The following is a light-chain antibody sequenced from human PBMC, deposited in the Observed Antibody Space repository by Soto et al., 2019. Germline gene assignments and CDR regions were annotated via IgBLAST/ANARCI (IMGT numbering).Light chain of an antibody. J-gene: IGKJ2*01. CDR1: QSVTSSH. Sequence: EIVLTQSPGTLSLSLGERATLSCRASQSVTSSHLAWYQQKPGQAPRLLIYGGSSRATGIPDKFSGSGSGTDFTLAISRLEPEDFAVYFCHCQQYGTSSAYTFGQGTKLETK. CDR2: GGS. CDR3: QQYGTSSAYT. V-gene: IGKV3-20*01.